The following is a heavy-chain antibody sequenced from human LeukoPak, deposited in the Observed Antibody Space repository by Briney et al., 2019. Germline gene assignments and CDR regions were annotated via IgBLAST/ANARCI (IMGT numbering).Heavy chain of an antibody. V-gene: IGHV4-59*08. D-gene: IGHD3-16*01. CDR3: ARGRGGAVNWFDP. Sequence: SGPTLVKPSETLSLTCTVSGGSISSYYWSWIRQPPGKGLEWIGYIYYSGSTNYNPSLKSRVTISVDTSKNQFSLKLSSVTAADTAVYYCARGRGGAVNWFDPWGQGTLVTVSS. CDR2: IYYSGST. J-gene: IGHJ5*02. CDR1: GGSISSYY.